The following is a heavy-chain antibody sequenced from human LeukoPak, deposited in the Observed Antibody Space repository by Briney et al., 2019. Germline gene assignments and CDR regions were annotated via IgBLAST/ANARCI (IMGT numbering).Heavy chain of an antibody. CDR3: ARTHWIQLWYEIPTDY. J-gene: IGHJ4*02. D-gene: IGHD5-18*01. V-gene: IGHV3-30-3*02. CDR1: GFTFSSYA. Sequence: PGGSLRLSCAASGFTFSSYAMHWVRQAPGKGLEWVAVISYDGSNKYYADSVKGRFTISRDNSKNTLYLQMNSLRAEDTAVYYCARTHWIQLWYEIPTDYWGQGTLVTVSS. CDR2: ISYDGSNK.